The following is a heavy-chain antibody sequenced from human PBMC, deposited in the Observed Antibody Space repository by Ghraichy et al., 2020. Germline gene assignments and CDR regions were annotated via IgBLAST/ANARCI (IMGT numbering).Heavy chain of an antibody. D-gene: IGHD1-26*01. J-gene: IGHJ4*02. CDR1: GFTFSSYA. Sequence: GALRLSCAASGFTFSSYAMTWVRQAPGKGLEWVSGISGIGGSTYHADSVKGRFTISRDNSKKTLYLQMNSLRAEDTAVYYCAKHEASGSYYLFDHWGQGTLVTVSS. V-gene: IGHV3-23*01. CDR3: AKHEASGSYYLFDH. CDR2: ISGIGGST.